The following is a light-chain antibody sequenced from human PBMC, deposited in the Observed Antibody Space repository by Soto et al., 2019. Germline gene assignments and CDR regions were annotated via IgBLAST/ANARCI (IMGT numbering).Light chain of an antibody. CDR3: QQRSDWLT. J-gene: IGKJ4*01. V-gene: IGKV3-11*01. CDR2: DAS. Sequence: EIVLTQSPATLSLSPGDRAILSCRASQSISSVLAWYQQKPGQAPRLLIYDASGRDTGLPARFSGSRAGTDFTLTSSSLDPEDFAVYCCQQRSDWLTFGGGTRVEIK. CDR1: QSISSV.